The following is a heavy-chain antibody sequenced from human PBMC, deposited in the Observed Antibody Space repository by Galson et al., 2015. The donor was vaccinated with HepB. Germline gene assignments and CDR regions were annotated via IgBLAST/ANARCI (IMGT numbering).Heavy chain of an antibody. V-gene: IGHV1-69*13. CDR2: IIPIFGTA. CDR1: GGTFSSYA. CDR3: ARTPIAAAGEEYYFDY. J-gene: IGHJ4*02. Sequence: SVKVSCKASGGTFSSYAISWVRQAPGQGLEWMGGIIPIFGTANYAQKFQGRVTITADESTSTAYMELSSLRSEDTAVYYCARTPIAAAGEEYYFDYWGQGTLVTVSS. D-gene: IGHD6-13*01.